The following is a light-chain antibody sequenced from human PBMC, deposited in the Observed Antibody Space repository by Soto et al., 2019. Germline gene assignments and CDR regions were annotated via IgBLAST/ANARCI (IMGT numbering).Light chain of an antibody. CDR3: QHYNSAMWT. J-gene: IGKJ1*01. CDR1: QSISSW. CDR2: DAS. Sequence: DIQMTQSPSTLSASVGDRVTITCRASQSISSWLAWYQQKPGKAPKLLIYDASSLESGVPSRFSGSGSGTEFTLTISSLQPDDFATYYCQHYNSAMWTFGQGTKVDIK. V-gene: IGKV1-5*01.